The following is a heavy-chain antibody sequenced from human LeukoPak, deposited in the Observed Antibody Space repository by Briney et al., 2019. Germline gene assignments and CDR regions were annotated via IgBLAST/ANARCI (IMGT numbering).Heavy chain of an antibody. D-gene: IGHD6-19*01. J-gene: IGHJ6*02. Sequence: ASVKVSCKASGYTFTSYGISWVRQAPGRGLEWMGWISAYNGNTNYAQKLQGRVTMTTDTSTSTAYMELRSLRSDDTAVYYCARDTVAGTVVYYYYGMDVWGQGTTVTVSS. CDR1: GYTFTSYG. V-gene: IGHV1-18*01. CDR3: ARDTVAGTVVYYYYGMDV. CDR2: ISAYNGNT.